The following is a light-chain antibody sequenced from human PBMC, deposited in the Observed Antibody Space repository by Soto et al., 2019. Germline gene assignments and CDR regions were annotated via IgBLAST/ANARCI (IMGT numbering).Light chain of an antibody. CDR2: GVS. CDR3: SSYTSTNTLV. Sequence: QSALTQPASVSGSPGQSITISCTGTSSDVGDYNYVPWYQQHPGKAPKPIIYGVSNRPSGISNRFSGSKSGNTASLTISGRQAYDEAAYYCSSYTSTNTLVVGGGTKLTVL. V-gene: IGLV2-14*01. CDR1: SSDVGDYNY. J-gene: IGLJ2*01.